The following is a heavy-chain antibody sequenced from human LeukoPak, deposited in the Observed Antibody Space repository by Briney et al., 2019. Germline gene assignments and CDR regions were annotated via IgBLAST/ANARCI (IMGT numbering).Heavy chain of an antibody. Sequence: SETLSLTCTVSGGSISSSSYYWGWIRQPPGKGLEWIGSIYYSGSTYYNPSLKSRVTISVDTSKNQFSLKLSSETAADTAVYYCARHSGEYQLLDYWGQGTLVTVSS. J-gene: IGHJ4*02. CDR2: IYYSGST. V-gene: IGHV4-39*01. CDR1: GGSISSSSYY. D-gene: IGHD2-2*01. CDR3: ARHSGEYQLLDY.